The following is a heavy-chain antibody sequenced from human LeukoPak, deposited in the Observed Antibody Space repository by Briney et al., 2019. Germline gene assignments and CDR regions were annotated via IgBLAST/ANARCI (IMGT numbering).Heavy chain of an antibody. V-gene: IGHV3-53*01. CDR2: IYSGGSA. Sequence: PAGSPLRFSGAAGFIVISHYTNWVLQAPGKGLEWVSVIYSGGSAYYADSVKDRFTISRDNSKNTVYLQMNSLRAEDTAVYYCAGDIDYWGQGTLVTVSS. CDR1: GFIVISHY. CDR3: AGDIDY. J-gene: IGHJ4*02.